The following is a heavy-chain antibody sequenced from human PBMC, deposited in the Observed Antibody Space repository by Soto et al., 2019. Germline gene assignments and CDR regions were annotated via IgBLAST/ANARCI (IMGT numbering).Heavy chain of an antibody. D-gene: IGHD5-18*01. CDR2: IWYDGSNK. J-gene: IGHJ4*02. V-gene: IGHV3-33*01. CDR3: ASGKGYSYGYFDS. CDR1: GFTFSTYG. Sequence: PGGSLRLCCAASGFTFSTYGMHWVRQAPGKGLEWVAVIWYDGSNKYYADSVEGRFTISRDNSKNTLYLQMNSLRAEDTAVYYCASGKGYSYGYFDSWGLGTLVTVSS.